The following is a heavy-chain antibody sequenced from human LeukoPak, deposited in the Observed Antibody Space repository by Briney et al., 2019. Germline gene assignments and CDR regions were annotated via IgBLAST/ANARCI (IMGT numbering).Heavy chain of an antibody. D-gene: IGHD3-9*01. CDR1: GFTFDDYG. CDR3: ARGAVYYDILTGYYDY. CDR2: INWNGGST. V-gene: IGHV3-20*04. J-gene: IGHJ4*02. Sequence: GGSLRLSCAASGFTFDDYGMSWVRQAPGKGLEWVSGINWNGGSTGYADSVKGRFTISRDNAKNSLYLQMNSLRAEDTALYYCARGAVYYDILTGYYDYWGQGTLVTVSS.